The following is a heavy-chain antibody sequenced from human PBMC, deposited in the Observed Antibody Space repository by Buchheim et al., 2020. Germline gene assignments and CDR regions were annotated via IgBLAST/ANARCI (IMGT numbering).Heavy chain of an antibody. CDR2: ISSGGDTM. V-gene: IGHV3-48*03. J-gene: IGHJ4*02. CDR3: ARVSGAKTVGPNQCNDY. D-gene: IGHD1-26*01. Sequence: EVQLVESGGGLVQPGGSLRLSCAASGFTFNTYEMNWVRQAPGKGLEWVSYISSGGDTMFYPDSVKGRFIISRDNAKNSVYLQMNSLRAEDTAVYYCARVSGAKTVGPNQCNDYWGQGTL. CDR1: GFTFNTYE.